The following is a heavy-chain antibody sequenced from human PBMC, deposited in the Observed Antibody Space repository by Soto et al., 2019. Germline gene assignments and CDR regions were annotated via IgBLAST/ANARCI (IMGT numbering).Heavy chain of an antibody. CDR1: GGSISSGGYY. Sequence: SETLSLTCTVSGGSISSGGYYWSWIRQHPGKGLEWIGYIYYSGSTYYNPSLKSRVTISVDTSKNQFSLKLSSVTAADTAVYYCARGRLYYDFWSGLGFDYWGQGTLVTVSS. CDR2: IYYSGST. D-gene: IGHD3-3*01. CDR3: ARGRLYYDFWSGLGFDY. V-gene: IGHV4-31*03. J-gene: IGHJ4*02.